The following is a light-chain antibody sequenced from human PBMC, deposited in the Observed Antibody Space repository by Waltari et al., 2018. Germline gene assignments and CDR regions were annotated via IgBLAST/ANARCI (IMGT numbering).Light chain of an antibody. V-gene: IGKV3-20*01. CDR2: GVF. CDR1: QSVRSPY. Sequence: EIVLTQSPDTLSLSPGETATLSCRASQSVRSPYLAWYQQKPGQPPRLLIYGVFSRATGIPDRVSGSGSGTDFTLTINRLEPEDFAVYSCQQYGSSPLTFGGGTKVEI. J-gene: IGKJ4*01. CDR3: QQYGSSPLT.